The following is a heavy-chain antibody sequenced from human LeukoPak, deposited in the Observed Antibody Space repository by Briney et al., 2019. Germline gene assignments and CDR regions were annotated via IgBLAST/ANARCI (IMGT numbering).Heavy chain of an antibody. V-gene: IGHV3-9*02. Sequence: GGSLRLSCAASGFTSDDYAMHWVRQAPGKGLEWVSGISWNSGSIGYADSVKGRFTISRDNAKNSLYLQMNSLRAEDTALYYCAKGVLYYYYGMDVWGQGTTVTVSS. CDR3: AKGVLYYYYGMDV. CDR2: ISWNSGSI. J-gene: IGHJ6*02. CDR1: GFTSDDYA.